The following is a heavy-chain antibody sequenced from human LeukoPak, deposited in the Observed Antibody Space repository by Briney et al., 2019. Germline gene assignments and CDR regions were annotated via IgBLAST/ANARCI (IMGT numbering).Heavy chain of an antibody. CDR1: GFTFSLYS. V-gene: IGHV3-21*04. CDR3: ARDLYYSGWPPYGFDI. Sequence: GGSLRLSCAASGFTFSLYSMNWVRQAPGKGLEWVSSISSSSAYIYYVDSVKGRFTISRDNAKNSLFLQMNSLRAEDTAVYYFARDLYYSGWPPYGFDIRGQGTMVTVSS. J-gene: IGHJ3*02. D-gene: IGHD6-19*01. CDR2: ISSSSAYI.